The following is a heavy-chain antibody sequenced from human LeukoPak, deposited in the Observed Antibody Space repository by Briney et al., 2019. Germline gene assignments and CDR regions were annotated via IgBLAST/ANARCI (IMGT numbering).Heavy chain of an antibody. V-gene: IGHV5-51*01. J-gene: IGHJ1*01. CDR2: LYPGDSDT. CDR1: GYSFTSYW. CDR3: ASVTCSSTSCYGPEYFQH. D-gene: IGHD2-2*01. Sequence: GESLKISCKGSGYSFTSYWISWVRQMPGKGLEWMGILYPGDSDTRYSPSFQGQVTISADKSISTAYLQWSSLKASDTAMYYCASVTCSSTSCYGPEYFQHWGQGTLVTVSS.